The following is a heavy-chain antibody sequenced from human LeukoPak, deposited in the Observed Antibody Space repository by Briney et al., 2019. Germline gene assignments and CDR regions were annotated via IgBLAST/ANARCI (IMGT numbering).Heavy chain of an antibody. CDR1: GFTFSSYS. CDR2: ISTSSSYI. J-gene: IGHJ4*02. D-gene: IGHD6-19*01. CDR3: ASQTTRRLPIAVADYFDY. Sequence: GGSLRLSCGVSGFTFSSYSMNWVRQAPGKGLEWVSFISTSSSYIYHADSVKGRFTISRDNARNSLYLQMNSLRPEDTAVYYCASQTTRRLPIAVADYFDYWGQGTLVTVSS. V-gene: IGHV3-21*01.